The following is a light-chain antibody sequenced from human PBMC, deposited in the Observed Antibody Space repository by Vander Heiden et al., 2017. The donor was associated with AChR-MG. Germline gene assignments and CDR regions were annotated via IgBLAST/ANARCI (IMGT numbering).Light chain of an antibody. V-gene: IGLV2-14*01. J-gene: IGLJ3*02. CDR3: SSYKGSNYIWV. CDR2: YDN. CDR1: YSDVGRYNY. Sequence: QSALTQPPSVSGSPGQSITISCTGTYSDVGRYNYVSWYQQHPGKAPKVMTYYDNRRPSGVSHDRSGAKNGNNAALTITGVQPDEEADDYCSSYKGSNYIWVFGGGTKLTVL.